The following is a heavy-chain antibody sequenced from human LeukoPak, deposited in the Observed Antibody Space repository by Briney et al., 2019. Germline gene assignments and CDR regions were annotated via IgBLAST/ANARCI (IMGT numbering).Heavy chain of an antibody. CDR1: GFSFSAYW. CDR3: ARGEQLNYFAY. J-gene: IGHJ4*02. Sequence: PGGSLRLSCAASGFSFSAYWMTWVRQAPGTGLEWVANINPAGSETYYVDPVKGRFSISRDNAKNSLYLQMYSLRAEDTAVYYCARGEQLNYFAYWGQGTLVTVSS. D-gene: IGHD1/OR15-1a*01. V-gene: IGHV3-7*01. CDR2: INPAGSET.